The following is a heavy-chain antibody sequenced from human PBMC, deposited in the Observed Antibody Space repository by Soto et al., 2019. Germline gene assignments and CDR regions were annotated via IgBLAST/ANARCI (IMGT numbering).Heavy chain of an antibody. V-gene: IGHV4-30-4*01. CDR1: GGSISSGDYY. D-gene: IGHD2-2*03. Sequence: SETLSLTCTVSGGSISSGDYYWSWIRQPPGKGLEWIGYIYYSGSTYYNPSLKSRVTISVDTSKNQFSLKLSSVTAADTAVYYCARVGIVLVPAAIYYYGMDVWGQGTTVT. CDR2: IYYSGST. CDR3: ARVGIVLVPAAIYYYGMDV. J-gene: IGHJ6*02.